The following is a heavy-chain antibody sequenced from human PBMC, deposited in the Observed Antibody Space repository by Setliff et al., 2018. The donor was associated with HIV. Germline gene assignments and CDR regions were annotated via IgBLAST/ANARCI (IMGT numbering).Heavy chain of an antibody. V-gene: IGHV4-4*08. D-gene: IGHD6-13*01. Sequence: SETLSLTCSVSGGSISSYYWSWIRQPPGKGLEWIGYIYTSESSNYNPSLKSRVTFSVDTSKNQFSLKVNSVTAADTAVYYCARGARLLAGYSGRWDYYYMGVWGKGTTVTVSS. J-gene: IGHJ6*03. CDR1: GGSISSYY. CDR2: IYTSESS. CDR3: ARGARLLAGYSGRWDYYYMGV.